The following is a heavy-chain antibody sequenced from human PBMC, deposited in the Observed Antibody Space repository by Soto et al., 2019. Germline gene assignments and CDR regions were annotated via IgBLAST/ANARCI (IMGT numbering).Heavy chain of an antibody. D-gene: IGHD3-16*01. Sequence: EVQLVESGGGLVQPGGSLRLSCEAFGYTFSDYWMSWVRQAPGKGLEWVGNINEDGSSKYYADSMRGRFTISRDNAKNSLYLQVNSLKAEHTAVYFCARDLRGGIHWGQGTLVTVSS. J-gene: IGHJ4*02. CDR2: INEDGSSK. V-gene: IGHV3-7*01. CDR3: ARDLRGGIH. CDR1: GYTFSDYW.